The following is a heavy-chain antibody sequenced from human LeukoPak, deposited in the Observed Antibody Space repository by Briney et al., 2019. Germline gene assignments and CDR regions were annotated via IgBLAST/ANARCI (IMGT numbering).Heavy chain of an antibody. J-gene: IGHJ4*02. V-gene: IGHV1-2*02. Sequence: ASVKVSCKASGYTFTGYYLHWVRQAPGQGLEWMGWINPNSGVTNYAQKFLGRVTMTRDTSISTVYMELSSLRSEDTAVYYCARDGGPDYYDSSGYLPDYWGQGTLVTVSS. D-gene: IGHD3-22*01. CDR1: GYTFTGYY. CDR3: ARDGGPDYYDSSGYLPDY. CDR2: INPNSGVT.